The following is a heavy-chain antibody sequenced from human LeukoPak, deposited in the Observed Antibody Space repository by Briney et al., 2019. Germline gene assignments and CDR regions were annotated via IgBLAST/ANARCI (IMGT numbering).Heavy chain of an antibody. CDR2: IYSGGNT. Sequence: GGSLRLSCAASGFSVSSNHMSWVRQAPGKGLEWVSVIYSGGNTHYADSVKGRFTISRDNSKNTLYLQMNSLRAEDTAVYYCARGIAAAGIVGVFDYWGLGTLVTVSS. J-gene: IGHJ4*02. D-gene: IGHD6-13*01. CDR1: GFSVSSNH. CDR3: ARGIAAAGIVGVFDY. V-gene: IGHV3-66*01.